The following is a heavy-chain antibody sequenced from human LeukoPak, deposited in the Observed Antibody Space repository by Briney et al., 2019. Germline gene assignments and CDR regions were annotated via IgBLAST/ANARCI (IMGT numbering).Heavy chain of an antibody. CDR3: ASLGYCSSTSCGSIDY. D-gene: IGHD2-2*01. Sequence: PSETLSLTCTVSGGSISSYYWSWIRQPPGKGLEWIGYIYYSGSTNYNPSLKSRVTISVDTSKNQFSLKLSSVTAADTAVYYCASLGYCSSTSCGSIDYWGQGTLVTVSS. CDR2: IYYSGST. V-gene: IGHV4-59*01. J-gene: IGHJ4*02. CDR1: GGSISSYY.